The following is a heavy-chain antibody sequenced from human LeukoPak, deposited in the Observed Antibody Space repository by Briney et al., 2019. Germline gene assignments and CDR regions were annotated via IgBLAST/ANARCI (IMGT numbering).Heavy chain of an antibody. CDR1: GGSISSGDYY. Sequence: SETLSLTRSVSGGSISSGDYYWSWFRQPPGKGLEWIGYIYYSGTTYYNPSLRSRVTLSVDTSKNQFSLRLNSVTAADTAVYYCARKRYDDPYFFDYWGQGTLVTVSS. D-gene: IGHD3-22*01. CDR3: ARKRYDDPYFFDY. V-gene: IGHV4-30-4*01. J-gene: IGHJ4*02. CDR2: IYYSGTT.